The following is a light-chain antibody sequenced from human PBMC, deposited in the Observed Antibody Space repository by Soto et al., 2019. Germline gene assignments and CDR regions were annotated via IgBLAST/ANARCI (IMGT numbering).Light chain of an antibody. CDR3: CSYAGRITWV. CDR1: SSDVGYYNL. Sequence: QSVLTQPASVSGSPGQSITISCTGTSSDVGYYNLVSWYQQHPGKAPKIIIYKDTERPSGVSNRFSGSRSGNTASLTISGLQPGDEAHYYCCSYAGRITWVFGGGTKLTVL. J-gene: IGLJ3*02. V-gene: IGLV2-23*01. CDR2: KDT.